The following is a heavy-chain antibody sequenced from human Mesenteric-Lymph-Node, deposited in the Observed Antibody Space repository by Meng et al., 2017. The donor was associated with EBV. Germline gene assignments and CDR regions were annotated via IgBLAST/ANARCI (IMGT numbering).Heavy chain of an antibody. Sequence: QVQLQRSGPGPGKPSQTPPPPCAISGDSVSNINGGWNWIRQSPSRGLEWLGRTYYRSKWYNDYAVSVKGRITINPDTTKNQVSLQLNSVTPEDTAVYYCAGVGSTISTDWFDTWGQGTLVTVSS. J-gene: IGHJ5*02. V-gene: IGHV6-1*01. CDR1: GDSVSNINGG. CDR3: AGVGSTISTDWFDT. CDR2: TYYRSKWYN. D-gene: IGHD3-9*01.